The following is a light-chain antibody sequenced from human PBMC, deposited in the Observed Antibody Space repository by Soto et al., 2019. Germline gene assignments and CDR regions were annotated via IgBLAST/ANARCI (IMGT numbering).Light chain of an antibody. CDR1: SANIGNNY. CDR2: SNN. J-gene: IGLJ1*01. CDR3: VSWDDSLSGLV. Sequence: QLVLTQPPSASGTPGQRVTISCSGRSANIGNNYVCWYQQFPGTAPKLLIYSNNQRPSGVPDRFSGSKSGTSASLAISGLRSEDEGDYYCVSWDDSLSGLVFGTGTKLTVL. V-gene: IGLV1-47*02.